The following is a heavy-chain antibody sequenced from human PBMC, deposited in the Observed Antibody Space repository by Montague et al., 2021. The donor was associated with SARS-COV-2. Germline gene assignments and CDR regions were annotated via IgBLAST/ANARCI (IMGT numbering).Heavy chain of an antibody. CDR1: GDSTSCPNCY. J-gene: IGHJ5*02. Sequence: SETLSLTCTVSGDSTSCPNCYWGWIHQPPGKGLDWIGTIYNSGTTYYNPSLKSRLTISIDTSKNQFSLKLSSVTAADTAVYYCARHRNYGDHSLDNWFHPWGQGTRVTVSS. D-gene: IGHD4-17*01. CDR2: IYNSGTT. CDR3: ARHRNYGDHSLDNWFHP. V-gene: IGHV4-39*01.